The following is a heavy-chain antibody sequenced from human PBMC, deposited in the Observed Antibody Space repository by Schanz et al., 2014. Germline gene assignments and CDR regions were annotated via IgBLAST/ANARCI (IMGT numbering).Heavy chain of an antibody. Sequence: VQLAESGGGVVQPGRSLRLSCAASGFTFSRYCMQWVRQAPGKGLVWVSRIYMDGSGRDYGDSVKGRFTVSRDNAKYTLYLQMDSLRAEDTAVYYCAKHVRSLTGNDYWGQGTLVTVSS. CDR2: IYMDGSGR. J-gene: IGHJ4*02. CDR1: GFTFSRYC. CDR3: AKHVRSLTGNDY. V-gene: IGHV3-74*02. D-gene: IGHD3-9*01.